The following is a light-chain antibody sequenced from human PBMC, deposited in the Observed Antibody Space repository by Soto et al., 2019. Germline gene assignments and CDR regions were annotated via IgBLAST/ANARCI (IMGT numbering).Light chain of an antibody. Sequence: QSVLTQPASVSGSPGQSITISCTGTSSDVGGFLYVSWFQQHPGKAPKLMIYAVSNRPSGISNRFSGSKSGNTASLTISGLQAEDEGDYYCSSYSSRSTLVVFGGGTKLTVL. V-gene: IGLV2-14*01. CDR3: SSYSSRSTLVV. CDR2: AVS. J-gene: IGLJ2*01. CDR1: SSDVGGFLY.